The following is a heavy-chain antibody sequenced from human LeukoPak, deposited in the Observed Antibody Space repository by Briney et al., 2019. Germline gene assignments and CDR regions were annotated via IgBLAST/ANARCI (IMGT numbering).Heavy chain of an antibody. V-gene: IGHV3-23*01. Sequence: QPGGSLRLSCAASGVSFSSYAMSRVRQAPGKGLEWVSAISDSGGSTYYADSVKGRFTISRDNSKNTLYLQINSLRAEDTAVYYCAKERHYYDSSGYYYYFDYWGQGTLVTVSS. CDR3: AKERHYYDSSGYYYYFDY. J-gene: IGHJ4*02. D-gene: IGHD3-22*01. CDR1: GVSFSSYA. CDR2: ISDSGGST.